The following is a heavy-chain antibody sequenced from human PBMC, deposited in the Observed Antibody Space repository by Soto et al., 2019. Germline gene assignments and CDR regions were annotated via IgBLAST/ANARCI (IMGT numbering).Heavy chain of an antibody. CDR3: ARDPPHPARGYSYGSPRNYGVDV. D-gene: IGHD5-18*01. CDR2: INPNSGGT. V-gene: IGHV1-2*02. J-gene: IGHJ6*02. CDR1: GYTFTGYY. Sequence: ASVKVSCKASGYTFTGYYMRWVRQAPGQGLEWMGWINPNSGGTNYAQKFQGRVTMTRDTSISTAYMELSRLRSDDTAVYYCARDPPHPARGYSYGSPRNYGVDVWGQGTTVTVSS.